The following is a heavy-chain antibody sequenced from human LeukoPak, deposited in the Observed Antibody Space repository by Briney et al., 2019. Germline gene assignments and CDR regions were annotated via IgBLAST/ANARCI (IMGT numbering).Heavy chain of an antibody. D-gene: IGHD3-3*01. J-gene: IGHJ5*02. Sequence: PGGSLRLSCAASGFTFDDYGMSWVRQAPGKGLEWVSGINWNGGSTGYADSVKGRFTISRDNAKNSLYLQMNSLRAEDTALYYCARDADYYDFWSGGFGPWGQGTLVTVSS. CDR3: ARDADYYDFWSGGFGP. CDR2: INWNGGST. CDR1: GFTFDDYG. V-gene: IGHV3-20*04.